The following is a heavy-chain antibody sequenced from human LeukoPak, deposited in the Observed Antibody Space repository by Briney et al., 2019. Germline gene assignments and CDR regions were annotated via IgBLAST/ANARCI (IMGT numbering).Heavy chain of an antibody. CDR2: IYYSGST. CDR3: ARDSSGYYSPFDY. Sequence: ASETLSLTCTVSGGSISSSSYYWGWIRQPPGKGLEWIGSIYYSGSTYYNPSLKSRVTISVDTSKNQFSLKLSSVTAADTAVYYCARDSSGYYSPFDYWGQGTLVTVSS. V-gene: IGHV4-39*07. D-gene: IGHD3-22*01. J-gene: IGHJ4*02. CDR1: GGSISSSSYY.